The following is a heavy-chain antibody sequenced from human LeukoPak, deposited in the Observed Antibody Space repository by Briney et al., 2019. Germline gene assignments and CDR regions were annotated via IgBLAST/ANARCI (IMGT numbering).Heavy chain of an antibody. J-gene: IGHJ4*02. CDR1: GSTFRNYV. CDR3: AREGYYGSGSRPSLYFDY. CDR2: TSSDLNVK. D-gene: IGHD3-10*01. V-gene: IGHV3-30-3*01. Sequence: GGSLRLSCAASGSTFRNYVIHWVRQAPGKGLEWVAVTSSDLNVKLYADSVKGRFTISRDNSRSTLYLQMNSLRPEDTAIYYCAREGYYGSGSRPSLYFDYWGQGTLVTVSS.